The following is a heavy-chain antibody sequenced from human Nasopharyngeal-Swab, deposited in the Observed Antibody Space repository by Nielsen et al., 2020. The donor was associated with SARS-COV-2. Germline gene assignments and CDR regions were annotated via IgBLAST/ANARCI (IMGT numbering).Heavy chain of an antibody. Sequence: SETLSLTCTASGGSISSYYWSWIRQPPGKGLEWIGYIYYSGSTNYNPSLKSRVTISVDTSKNQFSLKLSSVTAADTAVYYCARLVSDSSGYYYPHYYYYYMDVWGKGTTVTVSS. J-gene: IGHJ6*03. V-gene: IGHV4-59*08. D-gene: IGHD3-22*01. CDR2: IYYSGST. CDR3: ARLVSDSSGYYYPHYYYYYMDV. CDR1: GGSISSYY.